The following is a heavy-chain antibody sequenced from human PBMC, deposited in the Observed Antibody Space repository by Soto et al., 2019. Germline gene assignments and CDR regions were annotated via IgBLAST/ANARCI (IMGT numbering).Heavy chain of an antibody. CDR1: GFTFSSYS. J-gene: IGHJ4*02. V-gene: IGHV3-48*01. CDR3: AKGTYYYGSAPYYFDY. Sequence: PGGSLRLSCAASGFTFSSYSMNWVRQAPGKGLEWVSYISSSSSTIYYADSVKGRFTISRDNAKSSLYLQMNSLRAEDTAVYYCAKGTYYYGSAPYYFDYWGQGTLVTVSS. CDR2: ISSSSSTI. D-gene: IGHD3-10*01.